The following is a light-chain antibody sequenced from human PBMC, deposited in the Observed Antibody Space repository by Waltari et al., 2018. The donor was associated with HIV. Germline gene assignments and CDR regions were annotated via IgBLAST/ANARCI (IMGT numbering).Light chain of an antibody. CDR2: GNN. CDR3: QSYDSTLSGWV. Sequence: QSVLTQPPSVSGAPGQRVTNSCTGTSSHHGATYAVHWYRQLPETAPQVLIYGNNNRPSGVPDRFSGSKSGTSASLAITGLQPEDESDYHCQSYDSTLSGWVFGGGTKLTVL. V-gene: IGLV1-40*01. CDR1: SSHHGATYA. J-gene: IGLJ3*02.